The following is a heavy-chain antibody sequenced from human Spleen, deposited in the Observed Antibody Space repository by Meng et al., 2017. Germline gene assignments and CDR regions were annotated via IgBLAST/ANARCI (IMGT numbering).Heavy chain of an antibody. D-gene: IGHD3-3*01. CDR3: ARVIFGVTPTRAYYYGMDV. V-gene: IGHV1-18*01. Sequence: ASVKVSCKASGYTFTSYGISWVRQAPGQGLEWMGWISAYNGNTNYAQKLQGRVTMTTDTSTSTAYMELRSLRSDDTAVYYCARVIFGVTPTRAYYYGMDVWGQGTTVTVSS. J-gene: IGHJ6*02. CDR1: GYTFTSYG. CDR2: ISAYNGNT.